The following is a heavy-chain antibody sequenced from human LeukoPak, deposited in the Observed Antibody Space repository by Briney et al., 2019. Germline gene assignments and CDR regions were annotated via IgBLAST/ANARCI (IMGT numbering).Heavy chain of an antibody. D-gene: IGHD1-26*01. Sequence: ASVKVSCKASGYTFTTYYMLWVRQAPGQGLEWMGVINPNGGSTAYAQKFQGRVTMTRDRSTSTVYMELSSLRSEDTALYYCARDPSGSWQWFAYWGQGTLVTVSS. J-gene: IGHJ4*02. CDR3: ARDPSGSWQWFAY. V-gene: IGHV1-46*01. CDR1: GYTFTTYY. CDR2: INPNGGST.